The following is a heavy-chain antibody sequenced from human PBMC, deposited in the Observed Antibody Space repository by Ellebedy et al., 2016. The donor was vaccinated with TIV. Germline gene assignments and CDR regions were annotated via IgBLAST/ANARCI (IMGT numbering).Heavy chain of an antibody. Sequence: ASVKVSCKASGYTFTSYGISWVRQAPGQGLEWMGWISAYNGNTNYAQKLQGRVTMTTDTSTSTAYMELRSLRSDDTAVYYCAREEADTAMADFDYWGQGTLVTVSS. CDR2: ISAYNGNT. CDR1: GYTFTSYG. D-gene: IGHD5-18*01. J-gene: IGHJ4*02. V-gene: IGHV1-18*01. CDR3: AREEADTAMADFDY.